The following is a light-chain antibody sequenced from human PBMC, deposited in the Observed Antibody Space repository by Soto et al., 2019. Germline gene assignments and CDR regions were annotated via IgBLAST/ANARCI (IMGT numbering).Light chain of an antibody. J-gene: IGLJ1*01. Sequence: QSVLTQSPSVSGAPGQRVTISCTGSSSNIGAGYDVHWYQQLPGTAPKLLIFANINRPSGVPDRFSGSKSGTSASLAVTGLRAEDEADYYCQSYDSRLSGYVFGTGTKVTV. CDR1: SSNIGAGYD. CDR3: QSYDSRLSGYV. V-gene: IGLV1-40*01. CDR2: ANI.